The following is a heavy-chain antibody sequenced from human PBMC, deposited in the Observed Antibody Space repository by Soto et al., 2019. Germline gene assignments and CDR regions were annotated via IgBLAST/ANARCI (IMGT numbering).Heavy chain of an antibody. J-gene: IGHJ4*01. CDR1: GGTFSSYA. D-gene: IGHD1-26*01. CDR2: IIPIFGTA. V-gene: IGHV1-69*06. CDR3: ARGDPESYTFDY. Sequence: GASVKVSCKASGGTFSSYAISWVRQAPGQGLEWMGGIIPIFGTANYAQKFQGRVTITADKSTSTAYMELSSLRSEDTAVYDCARGDPESYTFDYWGQGTLVTVSS.